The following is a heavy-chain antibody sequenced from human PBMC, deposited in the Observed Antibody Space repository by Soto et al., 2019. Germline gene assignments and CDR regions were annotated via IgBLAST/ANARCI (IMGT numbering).Heavy chain of an antibody. CDR1: GYSFTSCA. CDR2: INTDSGTT. V-gene: IGHV1-3*04. CDR3: VRDRAADWYLDL. D-gene: IGHD6-25*01. Sequence: QVKVVQSGAEVKKPGASVRLSCQTSGYSFTSCALHWVRQAPGQGFEWMGWINTDSGTTKYSQKFQGRVTITRDASASTAYMALRSLSSEATTIYYCVRDRAADWYLDLWGRGTLVTVSS. J-gene: IGHJ2*01.